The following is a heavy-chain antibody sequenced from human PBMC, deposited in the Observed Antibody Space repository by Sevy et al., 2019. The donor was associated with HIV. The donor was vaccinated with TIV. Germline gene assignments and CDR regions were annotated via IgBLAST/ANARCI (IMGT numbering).Heavy chain of an antibody. V-gene: IGHV1-24*01. CDR3: ATDGPYDFWSGSRPFDI. CDR1: GYTLTELS. Sequence: ASVKVSYKVSGYTLTELSMHWVRQAPGKGLEWMGGFDPEDGETIYAQKFQGRVTMTEDTSTDTAYMELSSLRSEDTAVYYCATDGPYDFWSGSRPFDIWGQGTMVTVSS. D-gene: IGHD3-3*01. CDR2: FDPEDGET. J-gene: IGHJ3*02.